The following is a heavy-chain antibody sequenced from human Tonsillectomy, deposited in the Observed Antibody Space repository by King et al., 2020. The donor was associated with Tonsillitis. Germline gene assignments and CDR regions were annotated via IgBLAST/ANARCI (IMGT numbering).Heavy chain of an antibody. CDR1: GGSIRRSNHY. CDR2: IYYSGNT. Sequence: VQLQESGPGLVKPSETLSLTCTVSGGSIRRSNHYWGWIRQPPGKGLEWIGSIYYSGNTYQNPSLESRVTIYEDTSKNQFSLKLNSVTAADTAVYYCARHRSTGWDANDYWGQGILVTVSS. V-gene: IGHV4-39*01. D-gene: IGHD6-19*01. J-gene: IGHJ4*02. CDR3: ARHRSTGWDANDY.